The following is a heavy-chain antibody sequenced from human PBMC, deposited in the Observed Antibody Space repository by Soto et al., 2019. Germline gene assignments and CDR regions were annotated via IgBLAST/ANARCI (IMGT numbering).Heavy chain of an antibody. Sequence: EVQLLESGGDLVQPGGSLRLSCAASGFTFTNYAMTWVRQAPGKGLEWVSTISGGGSITYYADSLKGRFTISRDNSKNTLYLKKTSLRAEDTAVYYCAKPTRGGYSSSWYYFDYWGQGPLVTVSS. CDR1: GFTFTNYA. V-gene: IGHV3-23*01. D-gene: IGHD6-13*01. CDR2: ISGGGSIT. J-gene: IGHJ4*02. CDR3: AKPTRGGYSSSWYYFDY.